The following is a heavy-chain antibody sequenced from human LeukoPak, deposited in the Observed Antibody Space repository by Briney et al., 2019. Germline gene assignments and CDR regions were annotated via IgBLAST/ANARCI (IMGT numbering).Heavy chain of an antibody. CDR1: GFTFSSYS. D-gene: IGHD5-18*01. CDR3: VKDRRGYSYAYYFDY. Sequence: GGSLRLSCAASGFTFSSYSMNWVRQAPGKGLEYVSAISSNGGSTYYADSVKGRFTISSDNSKNTLYLQMSSLRAEDTAVYYCVKDRRGYSYAYYFDYWGQGTLVTVSS. J-gene: IGHJ4*02. V-gene: IGHV3-64D*06. CDR2: ISSNGGST.